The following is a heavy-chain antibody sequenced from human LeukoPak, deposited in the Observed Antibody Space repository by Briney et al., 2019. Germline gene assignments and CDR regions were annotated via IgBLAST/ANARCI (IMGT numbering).Heavy chain of an antibody. J-gene: IGHJ4*02. Sequence: GRSLRLSCAASGFTFSSYGMRWVRQAPGKGLEWVAVIWYDGSNKYYADSVKGRFTISRDNSKNTLYLQMNSLRAEDTAVYYCARDLRGYCSSTSCYTFGYWGQATLVTVSS. V-gene: IGHV3-33*01. D-gene: IGHD2-2*02. CDR2: IWYDGSNK. CDR1: GFTFSSYG. CDR3: ARDLRGYCSSTSCYTFGY.